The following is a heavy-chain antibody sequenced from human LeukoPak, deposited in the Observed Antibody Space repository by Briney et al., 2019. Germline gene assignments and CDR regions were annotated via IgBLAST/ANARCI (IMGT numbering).Heavy chain of an antibody. CDR1: GGSISSYY. Sequence: SETLSLTCTVSGGSISSYYWSWIRQPPGKGLEWIGYIYYSGSTNYNPSLKSRVTISVDTSKNQFSLKLSSVTAADTAVYYCASLPPGEPFDYWGQGTLVTVSS. D-gene: IGHD3-16*01. J-gene: IGHJ4*02. CDR3: ASLPPGEPFDY. CDR2: IYYSGST. V-gene: IGHV4-59*08.